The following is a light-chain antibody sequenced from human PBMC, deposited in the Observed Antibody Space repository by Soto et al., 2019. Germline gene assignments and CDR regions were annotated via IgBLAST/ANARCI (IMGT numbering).Light chain of an antibody. CDR1: QSISSY. V-gene: IGKV1-39*01. CDR3: QQSYSTPRT. CDR2: AAS. Sequence: DIQMPQSPSSLSASVGERVTITCRASQSISSYLNWYQQKPGKAPKLLIYAASSLQSGVPSRFGGSGSGTDFTLTISSLQPEDFATYYCQQSYSTPRTFGQGTKVEIK. J-gene: IGKJ1*01.